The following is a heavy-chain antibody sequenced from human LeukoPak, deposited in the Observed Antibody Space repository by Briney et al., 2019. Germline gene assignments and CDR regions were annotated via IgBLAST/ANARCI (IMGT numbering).Heavy chain of an antibody. J-gene: IGHJ5*02. Sequence: ASVKVSCKASGYTFTSYDINWVRQATGQGLEWMGWMNPNSGNTGYAQKFQGRVTITRNTSISTAYMELSSLRSEDTAVYYCARAATVVTHNWFDPWGQGTLVTVSS. V-gene: IGHV1-8*03. CDR2: MNPNSGNT. CDR3: ARAATVVTHNWFDP. D-gene: IGHD4-23*01. CDR1: GYTFTSYD.